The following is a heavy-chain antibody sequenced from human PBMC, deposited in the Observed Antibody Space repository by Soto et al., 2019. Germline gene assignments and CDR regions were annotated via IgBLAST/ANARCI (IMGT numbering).Heavy chain of an antibody. CDR3: AREFDY. CDR1: GFTVSSNY. V-gene: IGHV3-66*01. Sequence: PGGSLRLSCAASGFTVSSNYMSWVRQAPGKGLEWVSVIYSGGSTYYADSVKGRFTISRDTSASTAYMELSSLRSEDTAVYYCAREFDYWGQGTLVTVSS. J-gene: IGHJ4*02. CDR2: IYSGGST.